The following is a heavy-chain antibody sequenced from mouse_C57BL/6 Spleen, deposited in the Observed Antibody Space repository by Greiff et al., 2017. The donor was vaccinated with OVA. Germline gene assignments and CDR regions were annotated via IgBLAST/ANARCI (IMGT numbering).Heavy chain of an antibody. CDR2: IDPSDSET. Sequence: QVQLQQSGAELVRPGSSVKLSCKASGYTFTSYWMNWVKQRPIQGLEWIGNIDPSDSETPYNQKFKDKATLTVDKSSSTAYMQLSSLTSEDSAVYYCARYDYEGNFAYWGQGTLVTVSA. CDR3: ARYDYEGNFAY. V-gene: IGHV1-52*01. J-gene: IGHJ3*01. CDR1: GYTFTSYW. D-gene: IGHD2-4*01.